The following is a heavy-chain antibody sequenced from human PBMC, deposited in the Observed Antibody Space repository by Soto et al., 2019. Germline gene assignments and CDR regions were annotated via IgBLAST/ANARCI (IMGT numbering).Heavy chain of an antibody. Sequence: QVQLQQWGAGLLKPSETLSLTCAVYGGSLSGYYGNWIRQSPGKGLEWIGEINYSGITNYNPSLKRRVTISIDTPKTQFSLNLSSVTAADTAVYYCARTRNLDVWGQGTTVTVSS. CDR3: ARTRNLDV. V-gene: IGHV4-34*01. D-gene: IGHD1-1*01. J-gene: IGHJ6*02. CDR1: GGSLSGYY. CDR2: INYSGIT.